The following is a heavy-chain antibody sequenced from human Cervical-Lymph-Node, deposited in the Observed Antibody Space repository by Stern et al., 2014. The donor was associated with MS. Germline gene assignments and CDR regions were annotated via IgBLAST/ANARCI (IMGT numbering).Heavy chain of an antibody. CDR1: GGSISSTGSY. CDR2: IYHSGST. CDR3: ARTSGIRYYFDY. J-gene: IGHJ4*02. D-gene: IGHD3-10*01. V-gene: IGHV4-39*01. Sequence: QVQLQESGPGLVKPSETLSLTCTVSGGSISSTGSYWGWIRQPPGKGPEWIGTIYHSGSTYYNPSLKSRVTVSVDTSKNQISLKMSSMTAADTALYYCARTSGIRYYFDYWGQGTLVTVSS.